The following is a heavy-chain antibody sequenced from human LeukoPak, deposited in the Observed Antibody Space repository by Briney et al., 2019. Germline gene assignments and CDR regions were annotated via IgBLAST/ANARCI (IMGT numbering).Heavy chain of an antibody. J-gene: IGHJ4*02. Sequence: GASVKVSCKASGYTFTSYYMHWVRQAPGQGLEWMGIINPSGGSTSYAQKFQGRVTMTRDTSINTAYMELTGLRSDDTAVYYCARGPLSPYFDYWGQGTLVTVSS. CDR1: GYTFTSYY. V-gene: IGHV1-46*01. CDR2: INPSGGST. D-gene: IGHD3-16*01. CDR3: ARGPLSPYFDY.